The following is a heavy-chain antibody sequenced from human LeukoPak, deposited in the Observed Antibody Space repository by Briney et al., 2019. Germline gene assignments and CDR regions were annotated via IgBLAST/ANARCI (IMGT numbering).Heavy chain of an antibody. J-gene: IGHJ6*03. CDR3: TRTFGYYYFYMDV. CDR1: GFTFGDYA. CDR2: IRTEAYDGAT. Sequence: HPGGSLRLSCAASGFTFGDYAMSWVRQAPGKGLEWVGFIRTEAYDGATDYGAPVKGRFTISRDDSKNIAYLQMNSLNTEDTAVYYCTRTFGYYYFYMDVWGKGTTVIVSS. D-gene: IGHD3-16*01. V-gene: IGHV3-49*04.